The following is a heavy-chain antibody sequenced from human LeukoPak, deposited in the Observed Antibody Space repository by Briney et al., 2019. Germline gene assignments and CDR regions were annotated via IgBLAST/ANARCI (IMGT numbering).Heavy chain of an antibody. Sequence: SETLSLTCTVSGGSISTSSYYWGWIRQPPGKGLEWIGNTYYSGTTYYDPSLKSRVTMSVDTSKNQFSLRLTSVAAADTAVYYCAARAATGTIVESWGQGTLVTVSS. CDR2: TYYSGTT. J-gene: IGHJ4*02. D-gene: IGHD6-13*01. V-gene: IGHV4-39*01. CDR3: AARAATGTIVES. CDR1: GGSISTSSYY.